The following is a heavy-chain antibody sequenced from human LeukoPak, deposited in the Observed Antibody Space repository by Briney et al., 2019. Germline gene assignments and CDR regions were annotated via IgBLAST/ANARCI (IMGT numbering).Heavy chain of an antibody. CDR3: ARAPYYYDIWWFDP. V-gene: IGHV1-2*02. D-gene: IGHD3-22*01. J-gene: IGHJ5*02. Sequence: GASVKVSCKASGYTFTGYYMHWVRQAPGQGLKWMGWINPNSGGTNYAQKFQGRVTMTRDTSISTAYMELSRLRSDDTAVYYCARAPYYYDIWWFDPWGQGTLVTVSS. CDR1: GYTFTGYY. CDR2: INPNSGGT.